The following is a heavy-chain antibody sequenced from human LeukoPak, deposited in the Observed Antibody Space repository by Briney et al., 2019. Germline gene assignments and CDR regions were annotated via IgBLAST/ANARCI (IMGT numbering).Heavy chain of an antibody. V-gene: IGHV3-21*01. CDR3: ARSPGGTYYYYYMDV. CDR2: ISSRSTYI. D-gene: IGHD3-10*01. CDR1: GFNFNNCI. J-gene: IGHJ6*03. Sequence: GGSLRLSCAASGFNFNNCIFNWVRQAPGKGLEWVASISSRSTYIYYADSMKGRFTISRDNAKNSLYLQMNSLRAEDTAVYYCARSPGGTYYYYYMDVWGKGTTVTVSS.